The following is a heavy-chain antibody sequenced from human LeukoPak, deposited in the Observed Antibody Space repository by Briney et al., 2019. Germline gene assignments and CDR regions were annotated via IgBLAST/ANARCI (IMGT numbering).Heavy chain of an antibody. CDR1: GFTFSSYG. CDR2: MSYDGSNK. V-gene: IGHV3-30*03. D-gene: IGHD3-10*01. Sequence: PGGSLRLSCAASGFTFSSYGMHWVRQAPGKGLEWVAVMSYDGSNKYYADSVKGRFTISRDNSKNTLYLQMNSLRAEDTAVYYCASSELWFGETYFDYWGQGTLVTVSS. J-gene: IGHJ4*02. CDR3: ASSELWFGETYFDY.